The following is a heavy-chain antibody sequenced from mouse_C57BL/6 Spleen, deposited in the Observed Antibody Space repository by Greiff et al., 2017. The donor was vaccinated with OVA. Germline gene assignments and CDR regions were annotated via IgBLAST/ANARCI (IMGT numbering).Heavy chain of an antibody. Sequence: EVMLVESGGGLVQPGGSLSLSCAASGFTFTDYYMSWVRQPPGKALAWLGFIRNKANGYTTEYSASVKGRFTISRDNSHSILYLQMNALRAEDSATYYCASYRVRDQYYFDYWGQGTTLTVSS. CDR1: GFTFTDYY. CDR3: ASYRVRDQYYFDY. J-gene: IGHJ2*01. V-gene: IGHV7-3*01. CDR2: IRNKANGYTT.